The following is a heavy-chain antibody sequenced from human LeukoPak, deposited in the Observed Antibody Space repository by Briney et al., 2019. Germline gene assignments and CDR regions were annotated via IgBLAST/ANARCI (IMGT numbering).Heavy chain of an antibody. V-gene: IGHV1-18*04. CDR3: ARGLRGYSYGMVDY. CDR1: GYTFTSYG. Sequence: ASVTVSCKASGYTFTSYGISLVRQAPRQGLEWRGWISAYNGNTNYAQNPQGRDTMTTDTSTSTAYMELRSLRSDDTAVYYCARGLRGYSYGMVDYWGQGTLVTVSS. D-gene: IGHD5-18*01. CDR2: ISAYNGNT. J-gene: IGHJ4*02.